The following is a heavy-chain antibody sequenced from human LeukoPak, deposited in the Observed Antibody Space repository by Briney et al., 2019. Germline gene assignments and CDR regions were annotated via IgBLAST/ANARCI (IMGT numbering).Heavy chain of an antibody. J-gene: IGHJ5*01. D-gene: IGHD5-18*01. CDR2: ISSSGSTI. CDR1: GFTFSSYE. Sequence: GGSLRLSCAASGFTFSSYEMNWVRQAPGKGLEWVSYISSSGSTIYYADSVKGRFTVSRDNAKNSVFLQMTNLRTEDTALYYCTKDSYSTTSGWFDSWGQGTLVTVSS. CDR3: TKDSYSTTSGWFDS. V-gene: IGHV3-48*03.